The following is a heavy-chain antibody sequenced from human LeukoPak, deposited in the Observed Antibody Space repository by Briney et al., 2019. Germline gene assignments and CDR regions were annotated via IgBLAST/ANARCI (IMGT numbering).Heavy chain of an antibody. CDR2: IWYDGSKK. CDR3: ARMTGSSADY. D-gene: IGHD1-26*01. J-gene: IGHJ4*02. CDR1: GFTFSSNG. V-gene: IGHV3-33*07. Sequence: GGSLRLSCAASGFTFSSNGMYWVRQAPGKGLEWVSLIWYDGSKKYYVDSVKGRFTISRDNSKNTLYLQMDSLRAEDTAEYYCARMTGSSADYWGQGTLVTVSS.